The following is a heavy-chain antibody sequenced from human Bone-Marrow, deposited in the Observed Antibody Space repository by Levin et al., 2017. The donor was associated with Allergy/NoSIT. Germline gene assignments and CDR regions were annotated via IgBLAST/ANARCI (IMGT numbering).Heavy chain of an antibody. D-gene: IGHD2-2*01. Sequence: TTGGSLRLSCAASGFTFSSYSMNWVRQAPGKGLEWVSSISSSSSYIYYADSVKGRFTISRDNAKNSLYLQMNSLRAEDTAVYYCARPSLSFYYYYGMDVWGQGTTVTVSS. V-gene: IGHV3-21*01. CDR3: ARPSLSFYYYYGMDV. J-gene: IGHJ6*02. CDR2: ISSSSSYI. CDR1: GFTFSSYS.